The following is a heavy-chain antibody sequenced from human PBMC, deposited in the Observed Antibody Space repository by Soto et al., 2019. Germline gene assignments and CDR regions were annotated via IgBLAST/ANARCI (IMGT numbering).Heavy chain of an antibody. CDR3: ARESSSAKYYYFGMDV. CDR1: GVTFSSYA. Sequence: QVQLVQSGAEVKKPGSSVNVSCRASGVTFSSYAVSWVRQAPGQGLEWMGVIIPRLNTPKYVQKFQGRVTITADASATTADMELSSLRSEDTAVYYCARESSSAKYYYFGMDVCGQGTTVTVSS. V-gene: IGHV1-69*01. CDR2: IIPRLNTP. D-gene: IGHD6-6*01. J-gene: IGHJ6*02.